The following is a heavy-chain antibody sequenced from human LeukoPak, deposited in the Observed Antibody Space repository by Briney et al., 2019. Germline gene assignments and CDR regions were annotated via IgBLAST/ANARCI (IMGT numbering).Heavy chain of an antibody. Sequence: GESLKISCKGSGYSFTSYWIGWVRQMPGKGLEWMGIIYPGDSDTRYSPSFQGQVTISADKSINTAYLQWSSLKASDTAVYYCARPSRFTYGGFDYWGQGTLVTVSS. V-gene: IGHV5-51*01. CDR1: GYSFTSYW. CDR3: ARPSRFTYGGFDY. J-gene: IGHJ4*02. D-gene: IGHD5-18*01. CDR2: IYPGDSDT.